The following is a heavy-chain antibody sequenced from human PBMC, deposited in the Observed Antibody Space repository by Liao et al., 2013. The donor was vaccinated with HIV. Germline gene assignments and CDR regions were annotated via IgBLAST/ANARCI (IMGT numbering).Heavy chain of an antibody. CDR1: GGSFSRYY. Sequence: QVQLQQWGAGLLKPSETLSLTCDVSGGSFSRYYWSWIRQTPGQELEWIGDISQGVGAHYNPSLESRVTVTVEKSRNQFSLKMTSVTAADTAVYYCARSSLLVRWFDPWGQGTLVTVSS. CDR2: ISQGVGA. J-gene: IGHJ5*02. CDR3: ARSSLLVRWFDP. V-gene: IGHV4-34*02.